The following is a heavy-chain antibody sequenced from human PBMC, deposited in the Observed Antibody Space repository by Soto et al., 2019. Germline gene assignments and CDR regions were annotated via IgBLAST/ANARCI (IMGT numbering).Heavy chain of an antibody. CDR3: AREGYYDSNGPGAFDN. J-gene: IGHJ3*02. CDR2: INPSGGST. Sequence: VASVKVSCKASGYTFTSYYMHWVGQAPGQGLEWMGIINPSGGSTSYAQKFQGRVTMTRDTSTSTVYMELSSLRSEDTAVYYCAREGYYDSNGPGAFDNWGQGTMVTVSS. D-gene: IGHD3-22*01. CDR1: GYTFTSYY. V-gene: IGHV1-46*03.